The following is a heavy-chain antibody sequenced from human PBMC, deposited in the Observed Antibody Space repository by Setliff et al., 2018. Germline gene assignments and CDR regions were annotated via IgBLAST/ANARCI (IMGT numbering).Heavy chain of an antibody. J-gene: IGHJ3*02. CDR3: ATDHMPASGTSAFDI. V-gene: IGHV1-8*02. Sequence: ASVKVSCKASGYTFITYDINWVRQASGQGLGWMGWMNPNSGDIGYAQKFQGRVTMTTDTSTRTAYTEVTSLRSDDTAVYYCATDHMPASGTSAFDIWGQGTVVT. CDR2: MNPNSGDI. D-gene: IGHD6-13*01. CDR1: GYTFITYD.